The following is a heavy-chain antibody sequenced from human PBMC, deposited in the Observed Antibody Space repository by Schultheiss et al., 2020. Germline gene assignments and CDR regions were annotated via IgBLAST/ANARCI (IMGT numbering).Heavy chain of an antibody. CDR3: ARRGDMDV. J-gene: IGHJ6*02. CDR1: GGSFSGYY. Sequence: SETLSLTCTVYGGSFSGYYWSWIRQPPGKGLEWIGEINHSGSTNYNPSLKSRVTISVDTSKNQFSLKLSSVTAADTAVYYCARRGDMDVWGQGTTVTVSS. CDR2: INHSGST. V-gene: IGHV4-34*01.